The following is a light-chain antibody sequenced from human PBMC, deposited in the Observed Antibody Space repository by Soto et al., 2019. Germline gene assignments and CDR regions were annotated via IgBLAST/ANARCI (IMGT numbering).Light chain of an antibody. CDR3: CSYAGSYNLGV. CDR2: DVT. V-gene: IGLV2-11*01. J-gene: IGLJ3*02. CDR1: SSDVGGYDF. Sequence: QSVLTQPRSVSGSPGQSVTISCTGTSSDVGGYDFVSWYQQHPGKAPKLTIYDVTKRPSWVPDRFSGAKSGNSASLTISGLRAEYEADYYCCSYAGSYNLGVFGGGTKLTVL.